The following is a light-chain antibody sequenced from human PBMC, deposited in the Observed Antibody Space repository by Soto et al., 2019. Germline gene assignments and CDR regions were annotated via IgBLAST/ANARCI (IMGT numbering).Light chain of an antibody. V-gene: IGKV1-33*01. CDR1: QSISSW. CDR3: QQYENLPT. Sequence: DIQMTQSPSTLSASVGDRVTITCRASQSISSWLAWYQQKPGRAPKILIYDASNLEAGVPSRFRGSGSGTDFTFTISRLQPEDIATYYCQQYENLPTFGQGTRLEIK. CDR2: DAS. J-gene: IGKJ5*01.